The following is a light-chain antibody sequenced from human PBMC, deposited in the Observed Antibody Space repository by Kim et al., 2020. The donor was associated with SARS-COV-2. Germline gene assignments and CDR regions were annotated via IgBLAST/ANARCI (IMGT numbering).Light chain of an antibody. CDR1: SSNIGSNY. J-gene: IGLJ1*01. CDR3: AAWDDSLSGYV. CDR2: RNN. V-gene: IGLV1-47*01. Sequence: QAVVTQPPSASGTPGRRVTISCSGGSSNIGSNYVYWYQHLPGTAPKLLIYRNNQRPSGVPDRFSGSKSATSASLAISGLRSEDEADYYCAAWDDSLSGYVFGSGTKVTVL.